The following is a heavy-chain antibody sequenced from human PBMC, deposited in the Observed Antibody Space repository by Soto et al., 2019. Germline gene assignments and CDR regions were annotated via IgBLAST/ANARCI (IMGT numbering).Heavy chain of an antibody. D-gene: IGHD3-9*01. CDR1: GYTFTSYG. Sequence: QVQLVQSGAEVKKPGASVKVSCKASGYTFTSYGISWVRQAPGQGLEWMGWISAYSGNTNYAQKLQGRVTMTTDTSPSTAYMELRSLKSDDTAVYYCARQYDILTGYYLEVGYWGQGTLVTVSS. CDR2: ISAYSGNT. CDR3: ARQYDILTGYYLEVGY. V-gene: IGHV1-18*01. J-gene: IGHJ4*02.